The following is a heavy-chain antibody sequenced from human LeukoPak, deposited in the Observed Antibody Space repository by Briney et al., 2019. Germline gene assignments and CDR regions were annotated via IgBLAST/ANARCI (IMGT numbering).Heavy chain of an antibody. V-gene: IGHV5-51*01. CDR2: IYPCDSDT. D-gene: IGHD4-23*01. CDR1: WSNFKTYW. J-gene: IGHJ4*02. CDR3: ARPIDGGNSPFFDY. Sequence: KPGESLKFSCHPSWSNFKTYWCGGVRQMPGKGLEWMGIIYPCDSDTRYSPSFQGQVTISPDKYNSTAYLQWRTENADHDGICYCARPIDGGNSPFFDYWGQGTLVTVSS.